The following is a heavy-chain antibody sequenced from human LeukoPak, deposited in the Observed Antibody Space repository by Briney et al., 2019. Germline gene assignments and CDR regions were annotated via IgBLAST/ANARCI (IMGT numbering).Heavy chain of an antibody. J-gene: IGHJ4*02. V-gene: IGHV1-2*02. CDR2: INPNSGDT. CDR3: ARSARRMITFGGVIALDY. D-gene: IGHD3-16*02. CDR1: GYIFTGYY. Sequence: ASVKVSCKASGYIFTGYYMHWVRQAPGQGLEWMGWINPNSGDTNYAQKFQGRVAMTRDTSISTAYMELSRLRSDDTAVYYCARSARRMITFGGVIALDYWGQGTLVTVSS.